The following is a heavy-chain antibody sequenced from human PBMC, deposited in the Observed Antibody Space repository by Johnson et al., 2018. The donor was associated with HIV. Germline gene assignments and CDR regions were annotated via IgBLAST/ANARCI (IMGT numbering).Heavy chain of an antibody. V-gene: IGHV3-15*01. Sequence: VQLVESGGGLVQPGGSLRLSSAASGFTFNNAWMTWVRQAPGTGLEWVGRIKSKIDGGTTAYAAPVKGRFTISRDDSKTTLYLQMNSLKTEDTAVYYCARDGGGAFDIWGQGTMGTVSS. CDR3: ARDGGGAFDI. J-gene: IGHJ3*02. CDR1: GFTFNNAW. CDR2: IKSKIDGGTT. D-gene: IGHD3-16*01.